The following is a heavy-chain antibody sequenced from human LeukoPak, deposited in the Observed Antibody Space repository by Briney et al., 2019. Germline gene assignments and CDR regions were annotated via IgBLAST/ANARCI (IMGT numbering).Heavy chain of an antibody. CDR2: ILYRGTA. D-gene: IGHD2-8*02. CDR1: GDSISSDDYY. Sequence: PSETLSLTCSVSGDSISSDDYYWGWIRQPPGKGLEWIGYILYRGTAYYHPSLKSRVIISVDTSRNEFSLELTSVTAADTAVYYCARFRRGIYYFDRWGQGTLVTVSS. V-gene: IGHV4-30-4*01. CDR3: ARFRRGIYYFDR. J-gene: IGHJ4*02.